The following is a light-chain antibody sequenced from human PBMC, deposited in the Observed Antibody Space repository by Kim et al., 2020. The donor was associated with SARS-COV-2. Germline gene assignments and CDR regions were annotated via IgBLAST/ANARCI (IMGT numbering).Light chain of an antibody. J-gene: IGKJ3*01. V-gene: IGKV1-39*01. Sequence: AFVGDRVTITCRASQSITTYLNWYQQKPGKAPNILIYTASSLQSGVPSRFSGSGSGTDFTLTITNLQPEDFATYYCQQSYSAPFTFGPGTKVDIK. CDR3: QQSYSAPFT. CDR2: TAS. CDR1: QSITTY.